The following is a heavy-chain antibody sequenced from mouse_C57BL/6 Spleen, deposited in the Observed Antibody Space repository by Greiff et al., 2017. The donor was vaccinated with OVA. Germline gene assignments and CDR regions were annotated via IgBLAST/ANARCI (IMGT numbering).Heavy chain of an antibody. Sequence: VQLQQSGPVLVKPGASVKMSFRPSGYTFTDYYMNGLKRGHGKTLGGIGVINPYNGGTSSNQKFKGKATLTVDKSSSTAYMELNSLTSEDSAVYYCARWGYVRYAMDYWGQGTSVTVSS. CDR1: GYTFTDYY. CDR2: INPYNGGT. CDR3: ARWGYVRYAMDY. D-gene: IGHD3-1*01. J-gene: IGHJ4*01. V-gene: IGHV1-19*01.